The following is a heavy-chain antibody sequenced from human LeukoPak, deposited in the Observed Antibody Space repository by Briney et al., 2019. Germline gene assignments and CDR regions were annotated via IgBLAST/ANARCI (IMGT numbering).Heavy chain of an antibody. V-gene: IGHV3-64*01. CDR1: GFTFSSYA. CDR3: AKDRSMGATRGSFDY. Sequence: GGSLRLSCAASGFTFSSYAFHWVRQAPGKGLEYVSAITSNGNNTFYANSVKGRFTISRDNSKNTLYLQMNSLRAEDTAVYYCAKDRSMGATRGSFDYWGQGTLVTVSS. CDR2: ITSNGNNT. J-gene: IGHJ4*02. D-gene: IGHD1-26*01.